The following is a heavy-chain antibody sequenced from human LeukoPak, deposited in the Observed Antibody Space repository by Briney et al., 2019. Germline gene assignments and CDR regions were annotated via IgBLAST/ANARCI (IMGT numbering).Heavy chain of an antibody. V-gene: IGHV3-48*03. Sequence: GGSLRLSCAASGFTFSSYEMNWVRQAPGKGLEWVSYISSSGSTIYYADSVKGRFTISRDNAKNSLYLEMNSLGVEDTAVYFCAGGFGFLIESWGQGVLVTVSS. CDR3: AGGFGFLIES. D-gene: IGHD3-16*01. J-gene: IGHJ4*02. CDR2: ISSSGSTI. CDR1: GFTFSSYE.